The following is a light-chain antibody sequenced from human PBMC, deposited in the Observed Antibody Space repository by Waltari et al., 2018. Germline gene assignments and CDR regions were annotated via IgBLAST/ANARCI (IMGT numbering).Light chain of an antibody. CDR2: KAS. CDR3: QQYDSYPLT. CDR1: QTISGW. Sequence: DIQMTQSPSTLSASVGDRGTIPCRARQTISGWLAWYQQKPGNAPKLLIYKASNLERGVPSRFSGSGSGTEFTLTISTLQPDDFATYYCQQYDSYPLTFGGGTKVEIK. V-gene: IGKV1-5*03. J-gene: IGKJ4*01.